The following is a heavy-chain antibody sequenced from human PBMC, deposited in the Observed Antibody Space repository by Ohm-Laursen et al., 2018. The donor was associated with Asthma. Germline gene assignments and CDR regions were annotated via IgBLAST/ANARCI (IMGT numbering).Heavy chain of an antibody. CDR1: KFTFSNHW. CDR3: ARDVMEWYLPAFDF. V-gene: IGHV3-7*01. J-gene: IGHJ4*02. CDR2: INPDGRET. D-gene: IGHD3-3*01. Sequence: SLRLSCTASKFTFSNHWMNWVRQAPGKGLEWVANINPDGRETRLVDSVKGRFTISRDNAKDSLSLQMNSLRVEDTAVYYCARDVMEWYLPAFDFWGQGTLVTVSS.